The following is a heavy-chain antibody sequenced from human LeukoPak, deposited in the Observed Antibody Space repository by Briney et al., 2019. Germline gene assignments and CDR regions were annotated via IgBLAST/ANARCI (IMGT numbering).Heavy chain of an antibody. Sequence: GGSLRLSCAASGFTFNYYAMNWVRQAPGKGLGWASPIGGSGGTTYYTGSVKGRFTISRDNSKNTLYVQMNSLRPEDTALYYCASGLLGCRGGSCYPTDYWGQGTLVTVSS. CDR1: GFTFNYYA. V-gene: IGHV3-23*01. J-gene: IGHJ4*02. CDR3: ASGLLGCRGGSCYPTDY. CDR2: IGGSGGTT. D-gene: IGHD2-15*01.